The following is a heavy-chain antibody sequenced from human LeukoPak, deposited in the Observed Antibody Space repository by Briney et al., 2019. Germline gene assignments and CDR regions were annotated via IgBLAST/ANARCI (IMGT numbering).Heavy chain of an antibody. D-gene: IGHD1-1*01. V-gene: IGHV3-13*01. CDR1: GFTFSDYD. J-gene: IGHJ4*02. CDR2: IGTAGDT. Sequence: GGSMRLSCAASGFTFSDYDMHWVRQATGKGLEWVSAIGTAGDTYYTGSVKGRFTISRENAKNSLYLQMNSLRAGDTAVYYCARVAKERVGGVYYFDYWGQGTLVTVSS. CDR3: ARVAKERVGGVYYFDY.